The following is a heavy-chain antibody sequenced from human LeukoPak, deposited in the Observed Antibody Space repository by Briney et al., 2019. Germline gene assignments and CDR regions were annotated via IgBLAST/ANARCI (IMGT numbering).Heavy chain of an antibody. CDR2: IVVGSGNT. CDR3: AAAYYYDSSGYSDVDY. Sequence: SVRVSCKASGFTFTSSAVQWVRQARGQRLEWIGWIVVGSGNTNYAQKFQERVTITRDMSTSTAYMELSSLRSEDTAVYYCAAAYYYDSSGYSDVDYWGQGTLVTVSS. V-gene: IGHV1-58*01. D-gene: IGHD3-22*01. CDR1: GFTFTSSA. J-gene: IGHJ4*02.